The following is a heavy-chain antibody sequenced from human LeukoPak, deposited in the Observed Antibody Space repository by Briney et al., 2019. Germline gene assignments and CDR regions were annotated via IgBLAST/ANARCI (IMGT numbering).Heavy chain of an antibody. CDR2: IYYSGGT. J-gene: IGHJ3*02. Sequence: SETLSLTCTVSGGSISSYYWSWIRQPPGKGLEWIGYIYYSGGTKYNPSLKSRVTISVDTSKNQFSLKLSSVTAADTAVYFCARNVPELQQAFNIWGQGTMVNVSS. CDR1: GGSISSYY. V-gene: IGHV4-59*08. CDR3: ARNVPELQQAFNI. D-gene: IGHD1-26*01.